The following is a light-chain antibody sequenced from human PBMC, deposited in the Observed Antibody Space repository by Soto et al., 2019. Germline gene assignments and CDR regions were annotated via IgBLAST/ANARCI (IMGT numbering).Light chain of an antibody. Sequence: QSVLTQPPSVSGAPGQRVTISCSGNSSDIGAGFDVHWYQQLPGAAPKLLIYASTNRPSGVPDRFSGSKSDTSASLAITGLQIDDEADYYCQSYDTGLTGHVLFGGGAKLTVL. CDR1: SSDIGAGFD. J-gene: IGLJ2*01. CDR3: QSYDTGLTGHVL. CDR2: AST. V-gene: IGLV1-40*01.